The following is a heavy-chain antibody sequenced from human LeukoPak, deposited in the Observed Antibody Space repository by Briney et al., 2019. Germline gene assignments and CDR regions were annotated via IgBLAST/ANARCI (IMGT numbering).Heavy chain of an antibody. CDR2: ISAYNGNT. D-gene: IGHD3-10*01. CDR3: ARGRRGRLWFGELLAFDY. Sequence: ASVKVSCKASGYTFTSYGISWVRQAPGQGLEWMGWISAYNGNTNYAQKLQGRVTMTTDTSTSTAYMELRSLRSDDTAVYYCARGRRGRLWFGELLAFDYWGQGTLVTVSS. J-gene: IGHJ4*02. V-gene: IGHV1-18*01. CDR1: GYTFTSYG.